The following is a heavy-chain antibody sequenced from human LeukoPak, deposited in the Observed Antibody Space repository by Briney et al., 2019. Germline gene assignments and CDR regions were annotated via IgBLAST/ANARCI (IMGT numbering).Heavy chain of an antibody. CDR3: ARGRYCSR. D-gene: IGHD2-2*01. CDR1: GESFSGYY. V-gene: IGHV4-34*01. J-gene: IGHJ4*02. CDR2: INHSGST. Sequence: SETLSLTCAVYGESFSGYYWSWIRQPPGKGLEWIGEINHSGSTNYNPSLKSRVTISVDTSKNQFSLKLSSVTAADTAVYYCARGRYCSRWGQGTLVTVSS.